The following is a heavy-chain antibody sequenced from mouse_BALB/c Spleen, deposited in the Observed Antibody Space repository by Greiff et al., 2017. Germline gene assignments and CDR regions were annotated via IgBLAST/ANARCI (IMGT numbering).Heavy chain of an antibody. CDR2: ISYDGSN. J-gene: IGHJ4*01. Sequence: EVQRVESGPGLVKPSQSLSLTCSVTGYSITSGYYWNWIRQFPGNKLEWMGYISYDGSNNYNPSLKNRISITRDTSKNQFFLKLNSVTTEDTATYYCARDRRDAMDYWGQGTSVTVSS. CDR1: GYSITSGYY. CDR3: ARDRRDAMDY. V-gene: IGHV3-6*02.